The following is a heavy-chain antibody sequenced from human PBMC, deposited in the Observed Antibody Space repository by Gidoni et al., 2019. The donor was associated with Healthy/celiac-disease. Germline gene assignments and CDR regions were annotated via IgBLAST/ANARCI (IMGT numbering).Heavy chain of an antibody. CDR1: GGSFSGYY. CDR3: GTRAYYYYGMDV. V-gene: IGHV4-34*01. CDR2: INHSGST. Sequence: QVQLQQWGAGLLKPWETMSLTCAVHGGSFSGYYWRWNRQPPGKGLEWIGEINHSGSTNYNPSLKSRVTISVDTSKNQFSLKLSSVTAADTAVYYCGTRAYYYYGMDVWGQGTTVTVSS. J-gene: IGHJ6*02.